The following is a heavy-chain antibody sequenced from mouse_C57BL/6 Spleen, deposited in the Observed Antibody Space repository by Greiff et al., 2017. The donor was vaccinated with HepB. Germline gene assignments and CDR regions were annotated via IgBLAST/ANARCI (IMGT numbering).Heavy chain of an antibody. CDR3: ASPGYFDV. V-gene: IGHV5-4*03. Sequence: EVKVVESGGGLVKPGGSLKLSCAASGFTLSSYAMSWVRQTPEKRLEWVATISDGGSYTDYPDNVKGRFTISRDNTKNNLYLQMSHLKSEDTAMYYCASPGYFDVWGTGTTVTVSS. J-gene: IGHJ1*03. CDR1: GFTLSSYA. CDR2: ISDGGSYT.